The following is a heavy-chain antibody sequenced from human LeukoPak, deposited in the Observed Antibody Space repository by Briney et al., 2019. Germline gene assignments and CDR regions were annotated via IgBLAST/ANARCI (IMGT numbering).Heavy chain of an antibody. Sequence: GESLKISCKGSGSPFTSYWFGWVRQLPGKGLEWIGIIYPGDSDTRYSPSFQGQVTISADKSISPAYLQWSSLKASDTAMYYCARAPYYDYVWGSYRYHFDYWGQGTLVTVSS. V-gene: IGHV5-51*01. CDR3: ARAPYYDYVWGSYRYHFDY. CDR1: GSPFTSYW. D-gene: IGHD3-16*02. CDR2: IYPGDSDT. J-gene: IGHJ4*02.